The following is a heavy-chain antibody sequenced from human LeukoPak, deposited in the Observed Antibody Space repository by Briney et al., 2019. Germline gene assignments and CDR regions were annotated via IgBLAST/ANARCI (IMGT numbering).Heavy chain of an antibody. V-gene: IGHV5-51*01. J-gene: IGHJ5*02. CDR3: ARLHTRIVVVPAAMEGWFDP. D-gene: IGHD2-2*01. CDR2: IYPGDSDT. Sequence: GESLKISCKGSGYSFTSYWIGWVRQMPGKGLEWMGIIYPGDSDTRYSPSFQGQVTISADKSISTAYLQWSSLKASDTAMYYCARLHTRIVVVPAAMEGWFDPWGQGTLVTVSS. CDR1: GYSFTSYW.